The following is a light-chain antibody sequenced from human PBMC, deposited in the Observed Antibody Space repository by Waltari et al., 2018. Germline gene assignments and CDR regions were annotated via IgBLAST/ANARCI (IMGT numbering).Light chain of an antibody. J-gene: IGLJ1*01. CDR2: EVT. CDR1: SSDVGNYNL. Sequence: QSGLTQPASVSGSPGQSITVSCTGTSSDVGNYNLVSWSQQYPGKAPKLIVYEVTKRTSGVSDRLSGSKSGNTASLTISWLQSEDEADYYCCSYAGLGIYVFGTGTKVTVL. CDR3: CSYAGLGIYV. V-gene: IGLV2-23*02.